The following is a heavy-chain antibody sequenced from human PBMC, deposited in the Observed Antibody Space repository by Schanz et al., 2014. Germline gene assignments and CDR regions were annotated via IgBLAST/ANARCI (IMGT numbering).Heavy chain of an antibody. Sequence: HVQLVESGGGVVQPGGSLRLSCAASGFTFSAFGMHWVRQAPGKGLDWVAFIAYDGSRKYYGDSVRGRFTISRDNSKNTLSLQMDDLRGDDTAMYYCVTWSTTYLYKDYWGQGTLVSVSA. V-gene: IGHV3-30*02. D-gene: IGHD1-26*01. CDR3: VTWSTTYLYKDY. CDR2: IAYDGSRK. CDR1: GFTFSAFG. J-gene: IGHJ4*02.